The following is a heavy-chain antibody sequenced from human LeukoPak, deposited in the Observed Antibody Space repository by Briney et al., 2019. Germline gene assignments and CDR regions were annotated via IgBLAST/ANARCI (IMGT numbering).Heavy chain of an antibody. V-gene: IGHV3-23*01. CDR1: GFIFGSYA. Sequence: GGSLRLSCAASGFIFGSYAMSWVRQAPGKGLEWVSAISGNGDYTYYADPVKGRFTISRDNSKNTLYLQMNNLRAEDTAVYYCAKNREPLDYWGQGTLVTVSS. CDR3: AKNREPLDY. D-gene: IGHD1-26*01. CDR2: ISGNGDYT. J-gene: IGHJ4*02.